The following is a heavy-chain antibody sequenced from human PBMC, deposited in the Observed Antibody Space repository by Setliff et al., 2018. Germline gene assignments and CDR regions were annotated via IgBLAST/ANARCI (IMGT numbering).Heavy chain of an antibody. D-gene: IGHD2-21*02. CDR2: IHYSGST. J-gene: IGHJ4*02. CDR3: ARGFDVCGGGACYTDGPYYFDY. Sequence: SETLSLTCTVSGGSISSGSYYWGWIRQPPRKGLESIGSIHYSGSTYYNPSLKSRVTISGDTSKNQFSLKLSSVAAADTAVYYCARGFDVCGGGACYTDGPYYFDYWGLGTLVTVSS. V-gene: IGHV4-39*07. CDR1: GGSISSGSYY.